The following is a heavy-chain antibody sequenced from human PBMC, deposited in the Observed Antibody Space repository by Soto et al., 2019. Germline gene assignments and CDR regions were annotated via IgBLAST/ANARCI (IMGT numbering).Heavy chain of an antibody. CDR2: AYYSGDT. CDR3: ARDRSTYGGGGTGEVKENWFDP. D-gene: IGHD2-8*01. CDR1: GCSISRYY. V-gene: IGHV4-59*01. Sequence: XETLSLTCSVSGCSISRYYWSWIRQPPGKGLDWIGYAYYSGDTGYNPSLQSRVTMAVDTSKNQVSLKLTSVTAADTAVYYCARDRSTYGGGGTGEVKENWFDPWGQGALVTVSS. J-gene: IGHJ5*02.